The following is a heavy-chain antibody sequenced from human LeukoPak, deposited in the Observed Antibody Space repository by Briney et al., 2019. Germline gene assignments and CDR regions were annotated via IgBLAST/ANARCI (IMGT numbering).Heavy chain of an antibody. Sequence: GGSLRLSCAASGFTFDDYAMHWVRRAPGKGLEWVSGISWNSGSIGYADSVKGRFTISRDNAKNSLYLQMNSLRAEDTAVYYCAKDRDPYYYDSSASSDYWGQGTLVTVSS. CDR1: GFTFDDYA. CDR3: AKDRDPYYYDSSASSDY. D-gene: IGHD3-22*01. V-gene: IGHV3-9*01. CDR2: ISWNSGSI. J-gene: IGHJ4*02.